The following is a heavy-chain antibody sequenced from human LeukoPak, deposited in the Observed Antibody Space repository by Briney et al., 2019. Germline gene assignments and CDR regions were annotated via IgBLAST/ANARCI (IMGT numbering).Heavy chain of an antibody. J-gene: IGHJ4*02. CDR2: ISGSGGST. CDR3: AKDVISSGWSSNPVYYFDY. Sequence: GGSLRLSCAASGFTFSSYARSWVRQAPGKGLEWVSAISGSGGSTYYADSVKGRFTISRDNSKNTLYLQMNSLRAEDTAVYYCAKDVISSGWSSNPVYYFDYWGQGTLVTVSS. D-gene: IGHD6-19*01. V-gene: IGHV3-23*01. CDR1: GFTFSSYA.